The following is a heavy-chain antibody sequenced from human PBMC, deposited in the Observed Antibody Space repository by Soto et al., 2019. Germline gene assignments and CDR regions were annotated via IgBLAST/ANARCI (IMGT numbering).Heavy chain of an antibody. CDR2: ISDGGST. V-gene: IGHV4-59*01. Sequence: PSETLSLTCNVSGGSIYTYYWNWIRQSPGKGLEWIGYISDGGSTNYNPSLKGRGTISVDTSKKQVSLKLSSVTAADTAVYYCAREGGMAAQNYGMDVWGQGTTVTVSS. CDR1: GGSIYTYY. CDR3: AREGGMAAQNYGMDV. J-gene: IGHJ6*02. D-gene: IGHD6-6*01.